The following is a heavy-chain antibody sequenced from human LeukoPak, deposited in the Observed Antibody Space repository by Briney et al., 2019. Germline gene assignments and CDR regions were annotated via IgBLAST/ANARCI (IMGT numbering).Heavy chain of an antibody. CDR2: IYDSGST. J-gene: IGHJ4*02. Sequence: SETLSLTCTVSGYSISSGYYWGWIRQPPGKGLEWIGSIYDSGSTYYNPSLKSRVTISVDTSKNQFSLKLNSVTAADTAVYYCARVWFGESKSCFDYWGQGTLVTVSS. CDR1: GYSISSGYY. CDR3: ARVWFGESKSCFDY. D-gene: IGHD3-10*01. V-gene: IGHV4-38-2*02.